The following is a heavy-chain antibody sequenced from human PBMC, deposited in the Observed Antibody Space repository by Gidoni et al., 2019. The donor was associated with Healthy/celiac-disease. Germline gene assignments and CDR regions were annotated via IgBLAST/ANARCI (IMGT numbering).Heavy chain of an antibody. D-gene: IGHD2-15*01. CDR1: GYTFTSYG. CDR3: ARGKLGYCSGGSCYSAIDY. Sequence: QVQLVQSGAEVKKPGASVKVSCKASGYTFTSYGSSWVRQAPGQGLEWMGWISAYNGNTNYEQKLQGRVTMTTDTSTSTAYMELRSLRSDDTAVYYCARGKLGYCSGGSCYSAIDYWGQGTLVTVSS. J-gene: IGHJ4*02. CDR2: ISAYNGNT. V-gene: IGHV1-18*04.